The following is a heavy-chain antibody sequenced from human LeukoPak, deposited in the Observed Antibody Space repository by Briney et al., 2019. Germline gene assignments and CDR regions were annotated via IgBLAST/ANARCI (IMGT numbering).Heavy chain of an antibody. D-gene: IGHD2-15*01. CDR3: AKDLSWWAAVDF. CDR2: IGGDGRT. J-gene: IGHJ4*02. V-gene: IGHV3-23*01. Sequence: GGSLRLSCAASGFTVSTDAMSWVRQAPGRGLEWISGIGGDGRTHYADSVRGRFTISRDNSKNTVHLQMNSLRVDDTAVYYCAKDLSWWAAVDFWGQGIQVTVSS. CDR1: GFTVSTDA.